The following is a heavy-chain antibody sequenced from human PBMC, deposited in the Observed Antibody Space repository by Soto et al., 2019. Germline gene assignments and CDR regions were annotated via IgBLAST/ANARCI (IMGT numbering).Heavy chain of an antibody. V-gene: IGHV4-59*01. J-gene: IGHJ4*02. D-gene: IGHD3-22*01. Sequence: KTSETLSLTCTVSGGSISSYYWSWIRQPPGKGLEWIGYIYYSGSTNYNPSLKSRVTISVDTSKNQFSLKLSSVTAADTAVYYCARENYDSSGHYSTYYFDYWGQGTLVTVSS. CDR1: GGSISSYY. CDR3: ARENYDSSGHYSTYYFDY. CDR2: IYYSGST.